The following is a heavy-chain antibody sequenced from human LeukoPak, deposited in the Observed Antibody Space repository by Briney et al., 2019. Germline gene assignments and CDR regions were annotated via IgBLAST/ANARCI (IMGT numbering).Heavy chain of an antibody. J-gene: IGHJ4*02. CDR3: ARLGDTSGYFFYLDY. Sequence: SETLSLICTVSGGSISSYYWSWIRQPPGKGLEWIGYIYYSGSTNYNPPLKSRVTISVDTSKAQFSLKLTSMSAADTAVYYCARLGDTSGYFFYLDYWGQGTLVTVCS. D-gene: IGHD3-22*01. CDR1: GGSISSYY. CDR2: IYYSGST. V-gene: IGHV4-59*01.